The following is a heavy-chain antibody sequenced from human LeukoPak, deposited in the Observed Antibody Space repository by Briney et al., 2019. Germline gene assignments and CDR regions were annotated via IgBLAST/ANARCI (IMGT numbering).Heavy chain of an antibody. CDR3: ARGRPFGPMYYFDY. J-gene: IGHJ4*02. V-gene: IGHV4-59*08. CDR1: GGIRSYY. D-gene: IGHD3-10*01. Sequence: SETLSLTCTVSGGIRSYYWSWIRQPPGKELEWIGYIYYSGGTNYNPSLKSRVTISVDTSKKQFSLKLSSLTAADTAVYYCARGRPFGPMYYFDYWGQVTLVTVSS. CDR2: IYYSGGT.